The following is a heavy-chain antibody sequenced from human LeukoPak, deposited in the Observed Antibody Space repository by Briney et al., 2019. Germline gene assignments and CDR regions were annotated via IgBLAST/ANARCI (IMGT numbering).Heavy chain of an antibody. Sequence: PSETLSLTCAVYGGSFIGYYWSWLRQPPGKGLEWIGEINHGGSTNYNPSLKSRVTISVDTSKNQFSLKLSSVTAADTAVYYCARRARAYCGGDCYSYYYYYMDVWGKGTTVTISS. D-gene: IGHD2-21*02. CDR2: INHGGST. CDR1: GGSFIGYY. J-gene: IGHJ6*03. CDR3: ARRARAYCGGDCYSYYYYYMDV. V-gene: IGHV4-34*01.